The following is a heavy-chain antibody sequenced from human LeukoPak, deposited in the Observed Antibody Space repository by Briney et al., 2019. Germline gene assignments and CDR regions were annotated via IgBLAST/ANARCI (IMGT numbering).Heavy chain of an antibody. CDR2: MFSGGST. CDR3: ARGGGDYNPFDY. V-gene: IGHV3-53*04. D-gene: IGHD4-17*01. CDR1: GFSISNYG. J-gene: IGHJ4*02. Sequence: PGGSLRLSCAGSGFSISNYGMNWVRQAPGKGLEWVSVMFSGGSTYYADSVKGRFTFSRHNSKNTLYLEINSLRPDDTAVYYCARGGGDYNPFDYWGQGTLVTVSS.